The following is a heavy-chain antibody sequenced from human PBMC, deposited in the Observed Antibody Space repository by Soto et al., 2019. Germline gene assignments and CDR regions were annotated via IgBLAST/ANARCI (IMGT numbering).Heavy chain of an antibody. CDR2: IYYSGST. D-gene: IGHD2-2*01. J-gene: IGHJ6*02. V-gene: IGHV4-59*01. Sequence: SETLSLTCTVSGGSISSYYWSWIRQPPGKGLEWIGYIYYSGSTNYNPSLKSRVTISVDTSKNQFSLKLSSVTAADTAVYYCARGNFIVVVPAAGNYGMDVWGQGTTVTVSS. CDR1: GGSISSYY. CDR3: ARGNFIVVVPAAGNYGMDV.